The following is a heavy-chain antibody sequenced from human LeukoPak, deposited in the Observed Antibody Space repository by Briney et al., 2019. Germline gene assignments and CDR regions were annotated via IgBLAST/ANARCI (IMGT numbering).Heavy chain of an antibody. D-gene: IGHD3-22*01. CDR3: AKDITYYDSSGLDL. CDR1: GGSISSYY. J-gene: IGHJ2*01. Sequence: SETLSLTCTVSGGSISSYYWSWIRQPPGKTLEWIGYIFYTGRTDYNPTLQSRVTISLDTSKNEFSLKLNSVIAADTALYYCAKDITYYDSSGLDLWGRGTLVTVSS. V-gene: IGHV4-59*01. CDR2: IFYTGRT.